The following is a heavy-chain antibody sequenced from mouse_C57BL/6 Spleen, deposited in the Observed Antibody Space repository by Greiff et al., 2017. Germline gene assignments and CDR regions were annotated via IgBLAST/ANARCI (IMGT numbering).Heavy chain of an antibody. V-gene: IGHV5-4*01. J-gene: IGHJ2*01. CDR3: ARVEGNDY. CDR1: GFTFSSYA. CDR2: ISDGGSYT. Sequence: EVQLVESGGGLVKPGGSLKLSCAASGFTFSSYAMSWVRQTPEKRLEWVATISDGGSYTYYPDNVKGRFTISRDNAKNNLYLQMSHLKSEDTAMYYCARVEGNDYWGQGTTLTVSS. D-gene: IGHD2-1*01.